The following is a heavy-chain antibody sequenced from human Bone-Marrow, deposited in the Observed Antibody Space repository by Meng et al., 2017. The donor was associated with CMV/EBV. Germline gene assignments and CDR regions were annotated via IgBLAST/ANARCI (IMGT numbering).Heavy chain of an antibody. J-gene: IGHJ4*02. V-gene: IGHV3-30*03. CDR1: GFSFNDYG. Sequence: SLKISCAVSGFSFNDYGMHWVRQTPGKGLEWLTFITFDGSNTYYAYSVKGRFTITRDNSKNTLYLQMNSLINDDTAVYYCARAMIIADRALDFWGQGTLVTVSS. CDR2: ITFDGSNT. D-gene: IGHD3-16*01. CDR3: ARAMIIADRALDF.